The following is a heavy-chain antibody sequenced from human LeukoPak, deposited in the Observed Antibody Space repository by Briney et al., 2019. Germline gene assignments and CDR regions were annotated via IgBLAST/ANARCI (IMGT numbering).Heavy chain of an antibody. D-gene: IGHD2-2*01. CDR1: GGSISSGGYY. Sequence: ASETLSLTCTVSGGSISSGGYYWSWIRQPPGKGLEWIGEINHSGSTNYNPSLKSRVTISVDTSKNQFSLKLSSVTAADTAVYYCARGRYCSSTSCYGGDYWGQGTLVTVSS. CDR3: ARGRYCSSTSCYGGDY. CDR2: INHSGST. J-gene: IGHJ4*02. V-gene: IGHV4-39*07.